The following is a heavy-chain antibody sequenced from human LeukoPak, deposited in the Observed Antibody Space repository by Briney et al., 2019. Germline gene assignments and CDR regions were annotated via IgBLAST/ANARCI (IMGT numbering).Heavy chain of an antibody. CDR3: ARAPFNITMVRGVIYFDY. Sequence: GGSLRLSCAASGFTFSSYAMSWVRQAPGKGLEWVSAISGSGGSTYYADSVKGRFTISRDNSKNTLYLQMNSLRAEDTAVYYCARAPFNITMVRGVIYFDYWGQGTLVTVSS. CDR1: GFTFSSYA. J-gene: IGHJ4*02. CDR2: ISGSGGST. V-gene: IGHV3-23*01. D-gene: IGHD3-10*01.